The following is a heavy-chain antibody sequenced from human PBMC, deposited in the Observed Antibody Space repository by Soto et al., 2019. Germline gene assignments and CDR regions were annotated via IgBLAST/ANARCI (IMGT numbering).Heavy chain of an antibody. D-gene: IGHD3-10*01. CDR1: GGSFSGYY. CDR2: INHSGST. J-gene: IGHJ3*02. CDR3: ARGVGLLWFGELSDDAFDI. Sequence: PSETLSLTCAVYGGSFSGYYWSWIRQPPGKGLEWIGEINHSGSTNYNPSLKSRVTISVDTSKNQFSLKLSSVTAADTAVYYCARGVGLLWFGELSDDAFDIWGQGTMVTVSS. V-gene: IGHV4-34*01.